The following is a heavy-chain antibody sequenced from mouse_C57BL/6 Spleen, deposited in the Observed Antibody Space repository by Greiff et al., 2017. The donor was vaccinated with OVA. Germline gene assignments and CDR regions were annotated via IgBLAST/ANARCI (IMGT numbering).Heavy chain of an antibody. J-gene: IGHJ4*01. CDR1: GFTFSDYY. CDR3: ARRNYAMDD. V-gene: IGHV5-12*01. Sequence: EVKLMESGGGLVQPGGSLKLSCAASGFTFSDYYMYWVRQTPEKRLEWVAYISNGGGSTYYPDTVKGRFTISRDNAKNTLYLQMSRLKSEDTAMYYCARRNYAMDDWGQGTSVTVSS. CDR2: ISNGGGST.